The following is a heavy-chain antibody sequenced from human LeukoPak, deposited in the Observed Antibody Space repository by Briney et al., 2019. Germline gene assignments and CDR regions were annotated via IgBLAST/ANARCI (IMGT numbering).Heavy chain of an antibody. CDR1: GYTFTGYY. CDR2: INPNSGGT. CDR3: ARDRGYSGYAPFGY. D-gene: IGHD5-12*01. V-gene: IGHV1-2*02. Sequence: ASVKVSCKASGYTFTGYYMHWVRQAPGQGLEWMGWINPNSGGTNYAQKFQGRVTMTRDTSISTAYMELSRLRSDDTAVYYCARDRGYSGYAPFGYWGQGTLVTVFS. J-gene: IGHJ4*02.